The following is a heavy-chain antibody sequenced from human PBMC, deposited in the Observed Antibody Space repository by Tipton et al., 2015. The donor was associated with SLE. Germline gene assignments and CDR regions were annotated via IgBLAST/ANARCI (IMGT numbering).Heavy chain of an antibody. D-gene: IGHD3-16*01. CDR3: ARDQVGVGDFDY. CDR1: GASVTRSTHY. CDR2: VYYTGDT. J-gene: IGHJ4*02. V-gene: IGHV4-39*07. Sequence: TLSLTCSVSGASVTRSTHYWAWLRQPPGKGLEWIASVYYTGDTYYSPSLKSRVTISLDTDNHFSLRLTSVTAADTAVYYCARDQVGVGDFDYWGQGTLVTVSS.